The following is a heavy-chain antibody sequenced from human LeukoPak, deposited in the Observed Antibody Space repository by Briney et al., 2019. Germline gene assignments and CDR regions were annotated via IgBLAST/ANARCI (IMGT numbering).Heavy chain of an antibody. J-gene: IGHJ5*02. D-gene: IGHD3-9*01. Sequence: GGSLRLSCAASGISFRNYAMSWVRQAPARGPEWVSSLRGNDETFYADSVKGRFTLSRDDSRNTLYLQMNSLRAEDTAVYYCAKDLETSNFDWFNWFDPWGQGTLVTVSS. CDR3: AKDLETSNFDWFNWFDP. V-gene: IGHV3-23*01. CDR1: GISFRNYA. CDR2: LRGNDET.